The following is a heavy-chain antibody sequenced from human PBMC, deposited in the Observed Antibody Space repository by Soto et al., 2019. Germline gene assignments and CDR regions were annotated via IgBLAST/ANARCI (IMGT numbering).Heavy chain of an antibody. J-gene: IGHJ4*02. Sequence: QVQLVESGGGVVQPGRSLRLSCAASGFSFSSYGMHWVRQAPGKGLEWVAVISYDGNDKYYADSVKGRFTISRDNSKNTLYLQMNSLRPEDTAVYYCAKEATSGSVTANFHYSGQGTPVTVSS. CDR1: GFSFSSYG. V-gene: IGHV3-30*18. CDR2: ISYDGNDK. CDR3: AKEATSGSVTANFHY. D-gene: IGHD2-21*02.